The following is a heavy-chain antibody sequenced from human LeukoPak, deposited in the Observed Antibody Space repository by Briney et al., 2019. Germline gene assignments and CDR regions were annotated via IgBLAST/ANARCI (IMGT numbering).Heavy chain of an antibody. CDR3: AGTTGYSSSWYDY. D-gene: IGHD6-13*01. CDR1: GGSISNYY. Sequence: SETLSLTCTVSGGSISNYYWSWIRQPPGKGLERIGYIYYTGSTNYNPSLKSRVTISVDTSKNQFSLKLSSVTAADTAVYYCAGTTGYSSSWYDYWGQGTLVTVSS. J-gene: IGHJ4*02. CDR2: IYYTGST. V-gene: IGHV4-59*08.